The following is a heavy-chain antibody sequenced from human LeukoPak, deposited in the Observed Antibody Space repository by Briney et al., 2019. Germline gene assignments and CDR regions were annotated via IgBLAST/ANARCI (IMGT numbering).Heavy chain of an antibody. CDR3: AKVRYCSSTSCYTAFDY. J-gene: IGHJ4*02. V-gene: IGHV3-30*18. D-gene: IGHD2-2*02. CDR1: GFTFSSYG. CDR2: ISYDGSNK. Sequence: GGSLRLSCAASGFTFSSYGMHWVRPAPGKGLEWVAVISYDGSNKYYADSVKGRFTISRDNSKNTLYLQMNSLRAEDTAVYYCAKVRYCSSTSCYTAFDYWGQGTLVTVSS.